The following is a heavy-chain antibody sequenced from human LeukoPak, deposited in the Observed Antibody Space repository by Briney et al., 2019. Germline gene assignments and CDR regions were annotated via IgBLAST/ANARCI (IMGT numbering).Heavy chain of an antibody. J-gene: IGHJ4*02. Sequence: SESLSLTCTVSGASISTYFWRWIRQPPGKGLEWIGYISYSGSTNYNPSLKSRVTISVDTSKNQFSLKLRSLTAADTAVYYCARLPHSSIWPNTFDYWGQGTLVTVSS. D-gene: IGHD6-13*01. CDR1: GASISTYF. CDR2: ISYSGST. V-gene: IGHV4-59*08. CDR3: ARLPHSSIWPNTFDY.